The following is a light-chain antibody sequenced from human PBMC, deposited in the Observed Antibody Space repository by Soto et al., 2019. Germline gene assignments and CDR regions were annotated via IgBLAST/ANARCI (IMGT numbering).Light chain of an antibody. CDR2: EVS. V-gene: IGLV2-8*01. CDR3: SFYAGSNTYV. Sequence: QSALTQPPSASGSPGQSVTISCTGTSSDIGVYNYVSWYQQHPGKAPKLIIYEVSKRPSGGPDGFSGSTCDNTASLTISGLQAEDAADYPSSFYAGSNTYVFGTGTKVIVL. CDR1: SSDIGVYNY. J-gene: IGLJ1*01.